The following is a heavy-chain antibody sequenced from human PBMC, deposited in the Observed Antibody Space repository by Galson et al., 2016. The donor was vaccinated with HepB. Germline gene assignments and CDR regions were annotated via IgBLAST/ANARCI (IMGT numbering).Heavy chain of an antibody. Sequence: SLRLSCAASGFSFSTCAMTWVRQAPGKGLEWVAAISGSGAATYYADSVQGRFSISRDNAKNTLDLQMNSLRVEDTAVYFCAKDLKEATYYLDCWGQGTLVTVTA. CDR3: AKDLKEATYYLDC. V-gene: IGHV3-23*01. CDR1: GFSFSTCA. CDR2: ISGSGAAT. J-gene: IGHJ4*02.